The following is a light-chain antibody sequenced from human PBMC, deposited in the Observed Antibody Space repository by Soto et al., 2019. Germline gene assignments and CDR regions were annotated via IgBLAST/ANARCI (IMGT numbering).Light chain of an antibody. CDR3: SSFTSSSTVL. Sequence: QSALTQPVSVSGSLGQSITISCTGTSSDVGGYNYVSWYQHHPGKDPKVVIFEVTKRPSGVSSRFSGSKSGNTASLTVSGLQAEDEGDYYCSSFTSSSTVLFGGGTKLTVL. CDR2: EVT. V-gene: IGLV2-14*01. CDR1: SSDVGGYNY. J-gene: IGLJ2*01.